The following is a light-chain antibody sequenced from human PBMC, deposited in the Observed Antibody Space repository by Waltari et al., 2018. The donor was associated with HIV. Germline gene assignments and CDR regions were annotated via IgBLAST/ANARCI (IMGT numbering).Light chain of an antibody. CDR2: EVS. Sequence: QSALTQPASVSGSPGQSITISCTGTSSHVGSYNLVSWYHHHPGRAPKVMIYEVSKRPSGVSNRFSGSKSGNTASLTISGLQAEDEADYYCCSYTGGNPFLLFGGGTKLTVL. J-gene: IGLJ2*01. CDR3: CSYTGGNPFLL. V-gene: IGLV2-23*02. CDR1: SSHVGSYNL.